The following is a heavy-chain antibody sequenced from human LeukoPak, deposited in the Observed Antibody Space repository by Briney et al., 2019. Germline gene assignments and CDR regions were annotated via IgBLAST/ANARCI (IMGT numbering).Heavy chain of an antibody. J-gene: IGHJ4*02. D-gene: IGHD2-21*01. CDR1: GGSISSYS. CDR2: IYSSGST. Sequence: PSETLSLTCTVSGGSISSYSWSWIRQPPGKGLEWIGYIYSSGSTYYNPSLKSRVTISVDRSKNQFSLKLSSVTAADTAVYYCARVAPMGEIGFFDYWGQGTLVTVSS. CDR3: ARVAPMGEIGFFDY. V-gene: IGHV4-59*12.